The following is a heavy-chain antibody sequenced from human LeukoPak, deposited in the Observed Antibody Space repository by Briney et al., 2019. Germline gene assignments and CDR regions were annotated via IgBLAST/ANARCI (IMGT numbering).Heavy chain of an antibody. CDR3: ARNPPYCTSTSCYNDY. V-gene: IGHV1-2*02. CDR1: GYTFTIYY. CDR2: INPNSGAT. Sequence: ASVKVSCKASGYTFTIYYMHWVRQAPGQGLEWMGCINPNSGATSYAQRFQGRVTMTRDTSISTAYMELSGLTSDDTAVYYCARNPPYCTSTSCYNDYWGQGTLVTVSS. D-gene: IGHD2-2*02. J-gene: IGHJ4*02.